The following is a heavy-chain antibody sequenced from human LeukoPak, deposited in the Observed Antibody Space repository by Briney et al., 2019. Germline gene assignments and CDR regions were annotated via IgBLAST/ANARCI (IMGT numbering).Heavy chain of an antibody. CDR2: ISYDGSNK. V-gene: IGHV3-30*04. CDR1: GFTFSSYA. D-gene: IGHD3-9*01. J-gene: IGHJ4*02. Sequence: GGSLRLSCAASGFTFSSYAMHWVRQAPGKGLEWMAVISYDGSNKYYADSVKGRFTISRDNSKNTLYLRMNSLRAEDTAVYYCAREIRERYFDWLTGFYWGQGTLVTVSS. CDR3: AREIRERYFDWLTGFY.